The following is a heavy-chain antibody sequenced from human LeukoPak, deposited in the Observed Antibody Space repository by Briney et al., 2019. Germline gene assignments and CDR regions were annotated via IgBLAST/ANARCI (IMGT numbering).Heavy chain of an antibody. V-gene: IGHV3-48*01. J-gene: IGHJ4*02. CDR2: ISSSSSTI. Sequence: GGSLRLSCAASAFTFSTYSMNWVRQAPGKGLERFSYISSSSSTIHYADSVKGRFTISRDKARNSLYLQMNSLRAEDTAVYYCARDAVGARYFDYWGQGTLVTVSS. CDR1: AFTFSTYS. CDR3: ARDAVGARYFDY. D-gene: IGHD6-6*01.